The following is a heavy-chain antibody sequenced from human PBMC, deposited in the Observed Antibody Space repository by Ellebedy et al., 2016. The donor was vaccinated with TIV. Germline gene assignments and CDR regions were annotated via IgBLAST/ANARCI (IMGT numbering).Heavy chain of an antibody. D-gene: IGHD1-26*01. J-gene: IGHJ6*02. CDR3: ARARGLLYEKWGGAGYGMDV. V-gene: IGHV3-7*03. Sequence: GESLKISCVDSGFSFSIYSMSWVRQAPGKGLEWVANIKQDGSEKYYVDSVKGRFNISRDNDKNSLYLQMNSLSAEDTAVYYCARARGLLYEKWGGAGYGMDVWGQGTTVSVSS. CDR1: GFSFSIYS. CDR2: IKQDGSEK.